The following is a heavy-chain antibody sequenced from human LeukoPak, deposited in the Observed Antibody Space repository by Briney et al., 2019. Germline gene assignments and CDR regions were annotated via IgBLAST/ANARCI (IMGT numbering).Heavy chain of an antibody. D-gene: IGHD1-26*01. CDR2: IYYSGST. CDR3: ARPSIVGATRGAFDI. V-gene: IGHV4-39*01. Sequence: NPSETLSLTCTVSGGSISSSSYYWGWIRQPPGKGLEWIGSIYYSGSTYYNPSLKGRVTISVDTSKNQFSLKLSSVTAADTAVYYYARPSIVGATRGAFDIWGQGTMVTVSS. J-gene: IGHJ3*02. CDR1: GGSISSSSYY.